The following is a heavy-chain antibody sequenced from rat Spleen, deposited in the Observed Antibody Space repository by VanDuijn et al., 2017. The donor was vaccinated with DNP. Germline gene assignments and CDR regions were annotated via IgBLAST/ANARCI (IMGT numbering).Heavy chain of an antibody. V-gene: IGHV5-7*01. CDR3: ARHEGTIAAHFDY. CDR2: MRYDGSVT. CDR1: GVTFSDFN. J-gene: IGHJ2*01. Sequence: EVQLVESGGGLVQPGRSMKLSCAAAGVTFSDFNMAWVRQVPKKGLEWVATMRYDGSVTYYGDSVKGRFTIYRDNEKSTLYLQMYSLMSEDTATYFCARHEGTIAAHFDYWGPAVMVTVSS. D-gene: IGHD1-2*01.